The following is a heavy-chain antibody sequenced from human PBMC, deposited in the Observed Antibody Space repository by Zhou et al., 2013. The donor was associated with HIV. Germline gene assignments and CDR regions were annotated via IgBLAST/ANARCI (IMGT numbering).Heavy chain of an antibody. D-gene: IGHD3-10*01. CDR3: VRWFGQLFYYGMDV. V-gene: IGHV4-38-2*01. J-gene: IGHJ6*02. Sequence: VQLQESGPGVVKTSETLSLTCGVSDYSISSGYYWGWIRQPPGRGLEWIGSIYHSGSTYYNPSLKSRVTISIDTSKNQFSLKLSSVTAADTAIYYCVRWFGQLFYYGMDVLGPRGPRVTVSS. CDR1: DYSISSGYY. CDR2: IYHSGST.